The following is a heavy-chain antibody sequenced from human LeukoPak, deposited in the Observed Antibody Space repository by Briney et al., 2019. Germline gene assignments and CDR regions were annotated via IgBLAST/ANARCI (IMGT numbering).Heavy chain of an antibody. CDR1: GYTLTELS. D-gene: IGHD3-22*01. CDR2: FDPEDGET. J-gene: IGHJ3*02. V-gene: IGHV1-24*01. CDR3: ATPKYYYDSSGLGAFDI. Sequence: ASVKVSCKVSGYTLTELSMHWVRQAPGKGLEWMGGFDPEDGETIYAQKFQGRVTMTEDTSTDTAYMELSSLRSEDTAVYYCATPKYYYDSSGLGAFDIWGQRTMVTVSS.